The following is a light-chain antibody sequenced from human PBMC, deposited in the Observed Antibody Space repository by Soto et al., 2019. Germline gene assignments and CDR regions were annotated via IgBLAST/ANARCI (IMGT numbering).Light chain of an antibody. Sequence: EIVLTQSPGILSLSPGDGATLSCRASQSGSSNYFACYQQNPGQAPRLLIYGTSTRASGIQDRFSGSGSGTDFTLTITSLEPEDFALYFCLQYGVSPATFGGGTKGDIK. CDR2: GTS. CDR3: LQYGVSPAT. V-gene: IGKV3-20*01. J-gene: IGKJ4*01. CDR1: QSGSSNY.